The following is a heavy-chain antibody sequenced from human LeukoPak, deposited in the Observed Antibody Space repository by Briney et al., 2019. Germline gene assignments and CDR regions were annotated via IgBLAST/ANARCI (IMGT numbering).Heavy chain of an antibody. D-gene: IGHD3-16*01. CDR2: ISTNSKTI. V-gene: IGHV3-48*01. CDR1: GFTFSCYS. J-gene: IGHJ4*02. Sequence: GGSLRLSCVGSGFTFSCYSLNWVRQAPGKGLEWVSYISTNSKTIKYADSVKGRFAISRDNAKDFLYLQMTSLRAEDTAVYYCARDGGFAFAESVYWGQGTLVTVSS. CDR3: ARDGGFAFAESVY.